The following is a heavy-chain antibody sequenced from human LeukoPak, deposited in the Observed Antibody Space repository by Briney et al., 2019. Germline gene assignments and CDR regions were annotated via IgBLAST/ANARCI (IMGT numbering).Heavy chain of an antibody. V-gene: IGHV1-18*01. CDR2: ISVHDGKT. CDR3: ARVDCSGDECYSEDH. J-gene: IGHJ4*02. CDR1: GFTFIIYG. D-gene: IGHD2-15*01. Sequence: ASVKVSCKTSGFTFIIYGINWVRQAPGQGPEWMGWISVHDGKTKYAQKFHDRVSLTTDTSTRTAYMELRRLRSDDTAVYYCARVDCSGDECYSEDHWGQGTLVTVSS.